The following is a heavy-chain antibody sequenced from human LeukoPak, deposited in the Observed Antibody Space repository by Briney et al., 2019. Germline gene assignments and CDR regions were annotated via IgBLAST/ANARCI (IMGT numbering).Heavy chain of an antibody. Sequence: GGSLRLSCAASGFTFSNYGMHWVRQAPGKGLEWVAAIWFDGLNKYYADSVKGRFTISRDNSKNTLYLQMNSLRVEDTAVYYCAKGAEIDHWGQGTLVTVSS. CDR3: AKGAEIDH. CDR1: GFTFSNYG. J-gene: IGHJ4*02. V-gene: IGHV3-33*06. CDR2: IWFDGLNK.